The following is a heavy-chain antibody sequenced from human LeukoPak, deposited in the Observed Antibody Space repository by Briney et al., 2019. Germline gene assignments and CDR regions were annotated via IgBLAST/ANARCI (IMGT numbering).Heavy chain of an antibody. V-gene: IGHV4-61*02. Sequence: SETLPLTCTVSGGSISSDDYYWSWIRQPAGKGLEWIGRVYTSGSTNYNPSLRSRVTISVDTSKNQFSLKLSSVTAADTAVYYCARQRGVVGYWGQGTLVTVSS. J-gene: IGHJ4*02. CDR1: GGSISSDDYY. D-gene: IGHD1-1*01. CDR3: ARQRGVVGY. CDR2: VYTSGST.